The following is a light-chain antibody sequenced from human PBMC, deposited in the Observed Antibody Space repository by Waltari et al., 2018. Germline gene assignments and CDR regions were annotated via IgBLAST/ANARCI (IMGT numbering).Light chain of an antibody. CDR1: HSHRSH. V-gene: IGKV3-15*01. CDR3: QQYKNWAPFT. J-gene: IGKJ2*01. Sequence: IVMTQSPATLSVSPGDRVPLSCRSSHSHRSHLNWYQQKPGQAPRLLIYGASTRATGIPARFSGSGSETEFTLTICSLQSEDFAVYYCQQYKNWAPFTFGQGTKLEIK. CDR2: GAS.